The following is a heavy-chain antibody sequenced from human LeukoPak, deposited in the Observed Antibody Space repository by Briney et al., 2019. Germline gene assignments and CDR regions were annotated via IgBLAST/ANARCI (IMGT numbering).Heavy chain of an antibody. V-gene: IGHV3-23*01. Sequence: PGGSLRLSCAASGFTFNNYGMSWVRQTPGKGLEWVSGISGSGNSTFYSDSVKGRFTVSRDNSKNTLYLQMNSLRAEDTAVYYCAKDSSGFWSGYSTYYYMDVWGKGTTVTVSS. CDR1: GFTFNNYG. J-gene: IGHJ6*03. CDR3: AKDSSGFWSGYSTYYYMDV. CDR2: ISGSGNST. D-gene: IGHD3-3*01.